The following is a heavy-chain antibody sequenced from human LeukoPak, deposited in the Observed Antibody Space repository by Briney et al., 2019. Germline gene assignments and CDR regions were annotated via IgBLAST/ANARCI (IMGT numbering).Heavy chain of an antibody. CDR1: GYTFPSYF. CDR3: ARVGWNGGNSGRVLVGDY. CDR2: INPTGGST. V-gene: IGHV1-46*01. Sequence: ASVKVSCKASGYTFPSYFMHWVRQAPGQGLEWMGIINPTGGSTTYAQKFQGRVTITADESTSTAYMELSSLRSEDTAVYYCARVGWNGGNSGRVLVGDYWGQGTLVTVSS. D-gene: IGHD4-23*01. J-gene: IGHJ4*02.